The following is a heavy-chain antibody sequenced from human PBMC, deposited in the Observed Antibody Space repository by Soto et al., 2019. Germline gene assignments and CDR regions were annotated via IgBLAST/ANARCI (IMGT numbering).Heavy chain of an antibody. D-gene: IGHD6-6*01. Sequence: EVQLVESGGGLVQPRGSLKLSCAASGFTFSGSAMHWVRQASGKGLEWVGRIRSKANSYATAYAASVKGRFTISRDDSKNTAYLQMNSLKTEDTAVYYCTRRDSSSSTWGQGTLVTVSS. V-gene: IGHV3-73*02. CDR2: IRSKANSYAT. CDR3: TRRDSSSST. J-gene: IGHJ4*02. CDR1: GFTFSGSA.